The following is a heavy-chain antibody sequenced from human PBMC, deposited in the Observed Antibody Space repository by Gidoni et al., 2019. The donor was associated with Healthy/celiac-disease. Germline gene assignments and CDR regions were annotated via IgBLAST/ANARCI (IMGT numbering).Heavy chain of an antibody. CDR3: ARFHEKTGEIDY. CDR1: GGSISSGGYY. CDR2: IYYSGST. V-gene: IGHV4-31*03. J-gene: IGHJ4*02. Sequence: QVQLQEAGPGLVKPSQTLSLTCTVSGGSISSGGYYWSWIRQHPGKGLEWIGYIYYSGSTYYNPSLKSRVTISVDTSKNQFSLKLSSVTAADTAVYYCARFHEKTGEIDYWGQGTLVTVSS. D-gene: IGHD3-16*01.